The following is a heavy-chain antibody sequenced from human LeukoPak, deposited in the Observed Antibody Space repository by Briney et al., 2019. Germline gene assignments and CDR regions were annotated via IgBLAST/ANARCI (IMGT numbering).Heavy chain of an antibody. V-gene: IGHV4-59*08. CDR1: GGTISSYY. CDR3: AKGDYGDHFDY. Sequence: SETLSLTCTVSGGTISSYYWSWIRQPPGKGLEWIGYIYYSGSTNYNPSLKSRVTISVDTSKNQFSLKLSSVTAADTAVYYCAKGDYGDHFDYWGQGTLVTVSS. CDR2: IYYSGST. J-gene: IGHJ4*02. D-gene: IGHD4-17*01.